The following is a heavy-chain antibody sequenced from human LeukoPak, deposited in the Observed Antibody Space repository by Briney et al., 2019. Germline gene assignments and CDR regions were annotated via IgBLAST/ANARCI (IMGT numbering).Heavy chain of an antibody. CDR3: AKDQMIRWGSPIDGY. CDR2: ISYDGTNK. Sequence: PGGSLRLSCAASGFTFSRYGMHWVRQAPGKGLEWVAVISYDGTNKFYADSVKGRFTLSRDNSKNTLYLEMNSLRADDTAVYYCAKDQMIRWGSPIDGYWGQGTLVTVSS. J-gene: IGHJ4*02. D-gene: IGHD3-16*01. CDR1: GFTFSRYG. V-gene: IGHV3-30*18.